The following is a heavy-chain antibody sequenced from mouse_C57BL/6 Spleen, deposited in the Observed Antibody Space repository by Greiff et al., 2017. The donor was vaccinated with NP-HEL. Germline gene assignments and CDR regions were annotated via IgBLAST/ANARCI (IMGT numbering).Heavy chain of an antibody. CDR2: INPNNGGT. V-gene: IGHV1-26*01. CDR3: ARNYYGSSARVYYFDY. CDR1: GYTFTDYY. Sequence: EVQLQQSGPELVKPGASVKISCKASGYTFTDYYMNWVKQSHGKSLEWIGDINPNNGGTSYNQKFKGKATLTVDKSSSTAYMELRSLTSEDSAVYYCARNYYGSSARVYYFDYWGQGTTLTVSS. D-gene: IGHD1-1*01. J-gene: IGHJ2*01.